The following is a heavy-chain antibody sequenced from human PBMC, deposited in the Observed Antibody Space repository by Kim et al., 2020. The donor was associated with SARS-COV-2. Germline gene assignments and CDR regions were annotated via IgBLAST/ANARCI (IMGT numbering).Heavy chain of an antibody. CDR3: ARVPSIAVTYYYYGMDV. CDR1: GYTFTSYA. V-gene: IGHV7-4-1*02. Sequence: ASVKVSCKASGYTFTSYAMNWVRQAPGQGLEWMGWINTNTGNPTYAQGFTGRFVFSLDTSVSTAYLQISSLKAEDTAVYYCARVPSIAVTYYYYGMDVWGPGTTVTVSS. CDR2: INTNTGNP. D-gene: IGHD6-19*01. J-gene: IGHJ6*02.